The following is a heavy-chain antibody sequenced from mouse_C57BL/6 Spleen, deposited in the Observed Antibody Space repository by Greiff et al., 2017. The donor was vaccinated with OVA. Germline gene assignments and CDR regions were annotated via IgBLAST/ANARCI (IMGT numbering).Heavy chain of an antibody. CDR1: GYTFTSYW. V-gene: IGHV1-53*01. D-gene: IGHD2-4*01. CDR2: INPSNGGT. CDR3: ARVVDDYDPYYYAMDY. Sequence: VQLQQPGTELVKPGASVKLSCKASGYTFTSYWMHWVKQRPGQGLEWIGNINPSNGGTNYNEKFKSKATLTVDKSSSTAYMQLSSLTSEDSAVYYCARVVDDYDPYYYAMDYWGQGTSVTVSS. J-gene: IGHJ4*01.